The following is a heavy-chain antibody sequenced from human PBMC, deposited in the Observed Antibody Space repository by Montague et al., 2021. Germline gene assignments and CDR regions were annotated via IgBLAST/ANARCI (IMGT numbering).Heavy chain of an antibody. D-gene: IGHD1-26*01. CDR3: AREWSGFDF. V-gene: IGHV4-59*01. CDR1: GDSMNTYK. J-gene: IGHJ3*01. Sequence: SETLSLTCTVSGDSMNTYKWNWIRQPPGKGLEWIGYIYSSGNINYNPSLKSRVTISVDTSRNQFSLEVSSVTAADTAMYYCAREWSGFDFWGHGTMVTVSS. CDR2: IYSSGNI.